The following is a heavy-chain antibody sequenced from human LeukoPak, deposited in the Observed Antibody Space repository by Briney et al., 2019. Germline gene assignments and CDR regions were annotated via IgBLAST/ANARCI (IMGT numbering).Heavy chain of an antibody. V-gene: IGHV3-23*01. J-gene: IGHJ6*03. CDR3: AKDMEGCSSTSCYRIYYYYYMGV. CDR2: ISGSGGRP. CDR1: GFTFSSYA. Sequence: GGSLRLSCAASGFTFSSYAMSWVRQAPGKGLEWVSAISGSGGRPYYADSVKGRFTISRDNSKNTLYLQMNSLRAEDTAVYYCAKDMEGCSSTSCYRIYYYYYMGVWGKGTTVTVSS. D-gene: IGHD2-2*02.